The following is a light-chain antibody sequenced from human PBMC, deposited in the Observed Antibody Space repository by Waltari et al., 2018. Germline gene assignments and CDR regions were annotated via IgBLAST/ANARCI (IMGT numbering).Light chain of an antibody. CDR3: NSRDRSGNYLGV. V-gene: IGLV3-19*01. CDR2: GKN. CDR1: RLGSYY. Sequence: SSELTQDPAVSVALGQPVRNTCQGDRLGSYYASWYQQKAGQAPVLVIYGKNSRPSGIPDRFSGSTSGNTASLTITGAQAEDEADYYCNSRDRSGNYLGVFGGGTKLTVL. J-gene: IGLJ2*01.